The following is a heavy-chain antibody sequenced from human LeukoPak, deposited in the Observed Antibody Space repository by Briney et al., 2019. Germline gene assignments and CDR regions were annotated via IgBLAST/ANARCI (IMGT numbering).Heavy chain of an antibody. V-gene: IGHV3-23*01. Sequence: GGSLRLSCAASGFTFSSYAMSWVRQAPGKGLEWVSAISGSGGSTYYADSVKGRFTVSRDNSKNTLYLQMNSLTAEDTAVYYCAKLRRAQEDYWGQGTLVTVFS. D-gene: IGHD4-17*01. CDR1: GFTFSSYA. CDR2: ISGSGGST. CDR3: AKLRRAQEDY. J-gene: IGHJ4*02.